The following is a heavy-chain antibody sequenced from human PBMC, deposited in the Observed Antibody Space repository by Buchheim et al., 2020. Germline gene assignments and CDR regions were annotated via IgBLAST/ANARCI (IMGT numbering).Heavy chain of an antibody. V-gene: IGHV4-34*01. CDR2: ISHSGSA. CDR3: ARLVGAVFNHYYFGMDL. Sequence: QAQLQQWGAGLLKPSDTLSLTCAVSNGPFNGYYWSWLRQSPGSGPEWIGEISHSGSATYNPSLKSRVTISVDPSKSQFSLKLTSVTAADTGVYYCARLVGAVFNHYYFGMDLWAQGTT. CDR1: NGPFNGYY. D-gene: IGHD2-15*01. J-gene: IGHJ6*02.